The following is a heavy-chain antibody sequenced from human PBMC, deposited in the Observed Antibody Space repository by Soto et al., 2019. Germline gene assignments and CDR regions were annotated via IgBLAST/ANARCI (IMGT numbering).Heavy chain of an antibody. CDR2: ISYDGNNK. CDR1: GFTYSTYT. J-gene: IGHJ4*02. Sequence: QVQLVESGGGVVQPGRSLRLSCAASGFTYSTYTMHWVRQAPGKGLEWVAVISYDGNNKFYADSVKGRFTISRDSTKQTLYLQMNSLRPDDTAMYYCARDGVSSTEYTWNAGTYFDYWGQGALVTVSS. CDR3: ARDGVSSTEYTWNAGTYFDY. D-gene: IGHD1-20*01. V-gene: IGHV3-30-3*01.